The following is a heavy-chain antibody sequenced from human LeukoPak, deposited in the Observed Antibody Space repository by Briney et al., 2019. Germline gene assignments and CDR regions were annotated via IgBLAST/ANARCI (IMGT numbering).Heavy chain of an antibody. D-gene: IGHD6-6*01. J-gene: IGHJ6*03. CDR3: ARPYSNSHPGWMDV. CDR1: GYSFTSFW. CDR2: IYPGDSDI. Sequence: GEPLKISCKGSGYSFTSFWIAWVRQTPGKGLEWMGIIYPGDSDIRYSPSFQGQVTISADKSITTAYLQWSSLKASDTAIYYCARPYSNSHPGWMDVWGKGTTVTVSS. V-gene: IGHV5-51*01.